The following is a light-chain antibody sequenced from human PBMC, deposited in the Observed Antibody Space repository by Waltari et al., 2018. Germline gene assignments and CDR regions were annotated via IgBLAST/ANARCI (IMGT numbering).Light chain of an antibody. V-gene: IGLV2-23*01. J-gene: IGLJ2*01. CDR2: EGS. CDR3: CSYASGSTII. CDR1: SNDVRSYNL. Sequence: QSALTQPASVSGSPGQSITIPCTGTSNDVRSYNLVSWYQRHPGKAPELLIYEGSKRPSGVSNRFSGPKSGNTASLTISGLQAEDEADYFCCSYASGSTIIFGGGTKLTVL.